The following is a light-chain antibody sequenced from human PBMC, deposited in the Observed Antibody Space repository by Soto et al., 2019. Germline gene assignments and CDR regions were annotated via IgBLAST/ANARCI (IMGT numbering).Light chain of an antibody. CDR2: EVR. Sequence: QSALTQPASVSGSPGQSITIACTGTNRDVGSYNLVSWYQQRPGEAPKLIISEVRNRPSGISYRFTGSKSGNTASLTISGLQAEEEADYYCSSYTTTSTMVFGGGTKVTV. CDR1: NRDVGSYNL. J-gene: IGLJ3*02. CDR3: SSYTTTSTMV. V-gene: IGLV2-14*01.